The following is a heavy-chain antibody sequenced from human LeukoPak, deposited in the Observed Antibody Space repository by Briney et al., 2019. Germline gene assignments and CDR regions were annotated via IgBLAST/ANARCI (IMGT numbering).Heavy chain of an antibody. D-gene: IGHD3-10*01. V-gene: IGHV3-30*18. CDR1: GFTFSSSV. Sequence: GGSLRLSCAASGFTFSSSVMSWVRQAPGKGLEWVAVISYDGSNKYYADSVKGRFTISRDNSKNTLYLQMNSLRAEDTAVYYCAKDVWRYYGSGSYFDYWGQGTLVTVSS. CDR3: AKDVWRYYGSGSYFDY. CDR2: ISYDGSNK. J-gene: IGHJ4*02.